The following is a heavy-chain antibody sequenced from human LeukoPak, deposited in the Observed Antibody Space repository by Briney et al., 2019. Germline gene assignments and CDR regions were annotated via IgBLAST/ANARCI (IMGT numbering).Heavy chain of an antibody. D-gene: IGHD3-3*01. J-gene: IGHJ6*03. CDR3: ARRTMIFGVAAYMDV. CDR2: IYYSGST. CDR1: GGSISSSHYY. V-gene: IGHV4-39*01. Sequence: SETLSLTCSVSGGSISSSHYYGGWIRQPPRKGLEWIGSIYYSGSTDYNTSIRSRLTISVDMSKNQFSLKMRSVTAADTAIYYCARRTMIFGVAAYMDVWGKGTTVTVSS.